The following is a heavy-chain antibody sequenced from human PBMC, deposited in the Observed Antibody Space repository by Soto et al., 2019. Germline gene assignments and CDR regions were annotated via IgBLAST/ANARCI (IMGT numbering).Heavy chain of an antibody. CDR1: GGTFNRYT. D-gene: IGHD3-22*01. J-gene: IGHJ4*02. Sequence: QVQLVQSGAEVKKPGSSVRVSCKASGGTFNRYTISWVRQAPGQGLEWMGGIIPLFGTANYAQRFQGRVRTTADESTTTAYMELRGLRSEDTAVYYCARGVHLDSGGYYYFYWGQGTLVTVSS. CDR3: ARGVHLDSGGYYYFY. V-gene: IGHV1-69*01. CDR2: IIPLFGTA.